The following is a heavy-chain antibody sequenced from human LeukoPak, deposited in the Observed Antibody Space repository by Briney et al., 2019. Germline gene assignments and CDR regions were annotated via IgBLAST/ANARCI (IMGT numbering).Heavy chain of an antibody. J-gene: IGHJ4*02. D-gene: IGHD2-15*01. V-gene: IGHV3-23*01. CDR3: AKTSGDGYAPITFDY. Sequence: GGSLRLPCEASGFTFRNHAMSWVRQAPGKGLEWVSAISGSASVIYYADSVRGRFTISRDNSKNTLFLQMNSLRAEDTAVYYCAKTSGDGYAPITFDYWGQGTLVTVSS. CDR1: GFTFRNHA. CDR2: ISGSASVI.